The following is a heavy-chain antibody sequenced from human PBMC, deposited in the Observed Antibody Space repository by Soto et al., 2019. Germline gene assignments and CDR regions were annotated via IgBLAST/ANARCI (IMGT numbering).Heavy chain of an antibody. D-gene: IGHD1-1*01. CDR3: ARHNLPERLFDHWFDP. CDR1: GYTFTSYG. V-gene: IGHV1-18*01. J-gene: IGHJ5*02. CDR2: ISAYNGNT. Sequence: VASVKVSCKASGYTFTSYGISWVRQAPGQGLEWMGWISAYNGNTNYAQKLQGRVTMTTDTSTSTAYMELRSLRSDDTAVYYCARHNLPERLFDHWFDPWGQGTLVTVSS.